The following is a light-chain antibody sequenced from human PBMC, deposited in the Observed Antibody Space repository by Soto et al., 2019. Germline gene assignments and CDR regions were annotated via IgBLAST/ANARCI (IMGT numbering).Light chain of an antibody. Sequence: EIVLTQSPATLSLSPGERATLSCRASQSVSSYLAWYQQKPGQAPRLLIYDASNRATGIPARFSGSGSGTDFTLTISSLEPENFAVYYWQQRSNLPLPFGQGTRLEIK. V-gene: IGKV3-11*01. CDR1: QSVSSY. J-gene: IGKJ5*01. CDR3: QQRSNLPLP. CDR2: DAS.